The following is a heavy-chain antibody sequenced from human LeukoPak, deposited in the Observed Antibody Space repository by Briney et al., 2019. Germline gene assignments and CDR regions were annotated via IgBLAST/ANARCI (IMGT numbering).Heavy chain of an antibody. CDR2: IYYSGST. D-gene: IGHD2-2*01. J-gene: IGHJ6*03. V-gene: IGHV4-59*01. CDR3: ARAVIPAATVYYYYYMDV. Sequence: SETLSLTCTVSGGSISSYYWSWIRQPPGKGLEWIGYIYYSGSTNYNPSLKSRVTISVDTSKNQFSLKLSSVTAADTAVYYCARAVIPAATVYYYYYMDVWGKGTTVTISS. CDR1: GGSISSYY.